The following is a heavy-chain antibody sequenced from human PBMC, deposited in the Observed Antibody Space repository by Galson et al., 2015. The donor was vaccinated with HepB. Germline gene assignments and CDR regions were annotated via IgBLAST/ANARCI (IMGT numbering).Heavy chain of an antibody. Sequence: SLRLSCAASGFTFGSYAMSWVRQTPGKGLEWVSTISDSGALTYYTESVKGRFTISRDSSKNTLYLQMNSLRAEDTAVYFCAKDILMRGSRAHDYCGQGTLVTVSS. D-gene: IGHD2-8*01. CDR2: ISDSGALT. CDR3: AKDILMRGSRAHDY. V-gene: IGHV3-23*01. J-gene: IGHJ4*02. CDR1: GFTFGSYA.